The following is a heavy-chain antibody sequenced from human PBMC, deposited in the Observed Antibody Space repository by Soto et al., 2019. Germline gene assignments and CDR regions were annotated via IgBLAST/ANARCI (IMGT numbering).Heavy chain of an antibody. CDR1: GYTFTSYD. Sequence: QVQLVQSGAEVKKPGASVKVSCKASGYTFTSYDINWXXXXXXXXXXXMGWMNPNSGNTGYAQKFQGRVTMTRNTXXXXXXXXXXXXXXXXXXXXXXXXXXXXXFXDXWFDPWGQGTLVTVSS. V-gene: IGHV1-8*01. J-gene: IGHJ5*02. CDR3: XXXXXXXFXDXWFDP. CDR2: MNPNSGNT.